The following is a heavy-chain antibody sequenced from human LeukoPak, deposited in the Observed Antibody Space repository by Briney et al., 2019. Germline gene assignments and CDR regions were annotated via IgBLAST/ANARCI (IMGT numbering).Heavy chain of an antibody. V-gene: IGHV4-59*01. CDR2: VYDTGST. CDR3: ARAKPGSPPDY. Sequence: SETLSLTCTVSGGSISSYYWSWIRQPPGKGLEYIGYVYDTGSTNYSPSLESRVTISVDTSKNQFSLKLSSVTAADTAKYFCARAKPGSPPDYWGQGTLVTVSS. J-gene: IGHJ4*02. D-gene: IGHD3-10*01. CDR1: GGSISSYY.